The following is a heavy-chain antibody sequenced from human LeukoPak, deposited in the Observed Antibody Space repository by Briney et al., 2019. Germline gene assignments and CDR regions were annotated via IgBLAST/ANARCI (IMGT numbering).Heavy chain of an antibody. V-gene: IGHV3-23*01. CDR1: GFTFSSYA. J-gene: IGHJ4*02. Sequence: GGSLRLSCAASGFTFSSYAMSWVRQAPGKGLEWVSAISGSGGSTYYADSVKGRFTISRDNSKNTLYLQMNSLKTEDTAVYYCTTDPNDYGDYYGHYFDYWGQGTLVTVSS. D-gene: IGHD4-17*01. CDR3: TTDPNDYGDYYGHYFDY. CDR2: ISGSGGST.